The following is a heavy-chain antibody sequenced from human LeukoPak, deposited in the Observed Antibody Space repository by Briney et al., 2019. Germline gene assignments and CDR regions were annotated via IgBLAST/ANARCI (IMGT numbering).Heavy chain of an antibody. V-gene: IGHV1-3*01. Sequence: ASVKVSCKASGYTFTSYAMHWVRQAPGQRLEWLGWINAGNGNTKYSQKFQGRVTMTTDTSTSTAYMELRSLRSDDTAVYYCARDKEWTARASYYYYGMDVWGQGTTVTVSS. J-gene: IGHJ6*02. CDR2: INAGNGNT. CDR1: GYTFTSYA. CDR3: ARDKEWTARASYYYYGMDV. D-gene: IGHD6-6*01.